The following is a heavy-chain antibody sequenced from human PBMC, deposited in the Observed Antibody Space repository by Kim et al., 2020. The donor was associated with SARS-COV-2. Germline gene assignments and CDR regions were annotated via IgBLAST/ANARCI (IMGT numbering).Heavy chain of an antibody. CDR2: IIPIFGTA. V-gene: IGHV1-69*13. D-gene: IGHD3-9*01. Sequence: SVKVSCKASGGTFSSYAISWVRQAPGQGLEWMGGIIPIFGTANYAQKFQGRVTITADESTSTAYMELSSLRSEDTAVYYCARDYLRRYFDWLRANYYYYGMDVWGQGTTVTVSS. J-gene: IGHJ6*02. CDR3: ARDYLRRYFDWLRANYYYYGMDV. CDR1: GGTFSSYA.